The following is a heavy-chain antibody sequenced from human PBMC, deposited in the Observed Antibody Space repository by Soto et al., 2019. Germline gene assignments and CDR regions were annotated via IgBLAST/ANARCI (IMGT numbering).Heavy chain of an antibody. D-gene: IGHD3-3*01. J-gene: IGHJ5*02. CDR1: GSSISSSSYY. Sequence: SATLSLTCTVSGSSISSSSYYWGWIRQPPGKGLEWIGSIYYSGSTYYNPSLKSRVTISVDTSKNQFSLKLSSVTAADTAVYYCARSGITIFGVVIIRSVNWFDPWGQGTLVTVS. CDR3: ARSGITIFGVVIIRSVNWFDP. CDR2: IYYSGST. V-gene: IGHV4-39*01.